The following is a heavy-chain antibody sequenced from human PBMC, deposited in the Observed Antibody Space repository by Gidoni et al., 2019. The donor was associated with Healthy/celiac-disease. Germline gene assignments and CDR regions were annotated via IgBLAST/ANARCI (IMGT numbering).Heavy chain of an antibody. J-gene: IGHJ4*02. CDR2: ISGSGGST. V-gene: IGHV3-23*01. CDR3: AKDSPSIAVAGYFDY. Sequence: TFSSYAMSWVRQAPGKGLEWVSAISGSGGSTYYADSVKGRLTISRDNSKNTLYLQMNSLRAEDTAVYYCAKDSPSIAVAGYFDYWGQGTLVTVSS. D-gene: IGHD6-19*01. CDR1: TFSSYA.